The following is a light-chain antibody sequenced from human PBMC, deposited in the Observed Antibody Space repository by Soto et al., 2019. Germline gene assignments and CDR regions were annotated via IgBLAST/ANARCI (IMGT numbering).Light chain of an antibody. V-gene: IGKV3-15*01. Sequence: DIVMTQSPATLSVSPGERATLSCRASQSISSNLAWYQHNLGQAPRLFIFRASSRATGIPARFSGSGSGTDFTLTISRLEPEDFAVYYCQQYGSSPFTFGQGTRLEI. J-gene: IGKJ5*01. CDR1: QSISSN. CDR2: RAS. CDR3: QQYGSSPFT.